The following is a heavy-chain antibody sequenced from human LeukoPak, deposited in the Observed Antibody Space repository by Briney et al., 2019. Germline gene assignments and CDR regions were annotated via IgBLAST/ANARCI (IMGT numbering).Heavy chain of an antibody. V-gene: IGHV3-48*03. CDR1: GFTFNSYD. CDR3: ARDYCSNGVCWAFDI. CDR2: ITSSGLTV. J-gene: IGHJ3*02. D-gene: IGHD2-8*01. Sequence: GGSLRLSCAASGFTFNSYDMNWVHQAPGKGLEWASYITSSGLTVNYADSVKGRFTISRDNAKNSLYLQVNSLRAEDTALYYCARDYCSNGVCWAFDIWGQGTMVTVSS.